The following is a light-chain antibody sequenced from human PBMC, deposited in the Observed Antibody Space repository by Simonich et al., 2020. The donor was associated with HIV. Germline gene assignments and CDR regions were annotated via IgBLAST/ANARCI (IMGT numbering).Light chain of an antibody. V-gene: IGKV4-1*01. J-gene: IGKJ1*01. CDR2: WAS. CDR3: QQYYTTPRT. CDR1: QSVLYRSNNKEY. Sequence: DIVMTQSPDSLAVSLGERATINCKSSQSVLYRSNNKEYLGWNQQKPGQPPKLLIYWASTRESGFPDRFSGSGSGTDFPLTISSLQAEDVAVYSCQQYYTTPRTFGQGTKVEIK.